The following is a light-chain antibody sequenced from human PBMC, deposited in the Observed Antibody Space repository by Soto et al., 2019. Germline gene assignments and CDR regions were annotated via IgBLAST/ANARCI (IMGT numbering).Light chain of an antibody. Sequence: QYALTQPPSASGSPGQSVTISCTGTSPSVGGYNYVSWYQQHPGKAPKLMISEVSKRPSGVPDRFSGSKSGNTASLTVSGLQAEDEADYYCSSFAGNNNLVFGGGTKLTVL. CDR2: EVS. J-gene: IGLJ2*01. CDR1: SPSVGGYNY. CDR3: SSFAGNNNLV. V-gene: IGLV2-8*01.